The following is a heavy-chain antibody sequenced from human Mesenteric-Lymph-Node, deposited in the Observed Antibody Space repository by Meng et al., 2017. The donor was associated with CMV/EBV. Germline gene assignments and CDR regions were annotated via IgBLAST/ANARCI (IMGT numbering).Heavy chain of an antibody. D-gene: IGHD5-18*01. Sequence: GESLKISCAASGFTFSSYGMHWVRQAPGKGLEWVAFIRYDGSNKYYADSVKGRFTISRDNSKNTLYLQMNSLRAEDTAVYYCAKEYSYGPPYHYYGMDVWGQGTTVTVSS. CDR2: IRYDGSNK. CDR1: GFTFSSYG. J-gene: IGHJ6*02. CDR3: AKEYSYGPPYHYYGMDV. V-gene: IGHV3-30*02.